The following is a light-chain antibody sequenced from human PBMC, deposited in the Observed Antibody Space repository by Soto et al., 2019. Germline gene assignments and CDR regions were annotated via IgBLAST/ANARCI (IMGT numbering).Light chain of an antibody. Sequence: EIVFTQSPGTLSLSPGERATLSCRASQSVSGNLAWYQQKPGQAPRLLIYDASTRATGIPARFSGSGSGTEFTLTISSLKSEDFELYFCQQHNNWPITFGQGTRLEIK. J-gene: IGKJ5*01. CDR3: QQHNNWPIT. V-gene: IGKV3-15*01. CDR2: DAS. CDR1: QSVSGN.